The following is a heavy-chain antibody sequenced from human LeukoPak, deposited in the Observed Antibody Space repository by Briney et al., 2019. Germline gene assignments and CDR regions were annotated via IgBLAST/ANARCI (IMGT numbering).Heavy chain of an antibody. D-gene: IGHD6-13*01. Sequence: GRSLRLSCAASGFTFSSYAMHWVRQAPGKGLEWVAVISYDGSNKYYADSVKGRFTISRDNSKNTLYLQMNSLRAEDTAVYYCARDSGTAIDYWGQGTLVTVSS. CDR2: ISYDGSNK. CDR3: ARDSGTAIDY. V-gene: IGHV3-30-3*01. J-gene: IGHJ4*02. CDR1: GFTFSSYA.